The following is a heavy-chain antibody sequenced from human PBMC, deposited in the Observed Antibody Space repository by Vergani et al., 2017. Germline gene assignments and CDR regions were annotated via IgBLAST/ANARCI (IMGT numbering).Heavy chain of an antibody. CDR2: IWYDGSNK. D-gene: IGHD3-22*01. Sequence: QVQLVESGGGVVQPGRSLRLSCAASGFTFSSYGMHWVRQAPGKGLEWVAVIWYDGSNKYYADSMKGRFTISRDNSKNTLYLQMNSLRAEDTAVYYCARASTEYYYDSSGFNWFDPWGQGTLVTVSS. V-gene: IGHV3-33*01. J-gene: IGHJ5*02. CDR1: GFTFSSYG. CDR3: ARASTEYYYDSSGFNWFDP.